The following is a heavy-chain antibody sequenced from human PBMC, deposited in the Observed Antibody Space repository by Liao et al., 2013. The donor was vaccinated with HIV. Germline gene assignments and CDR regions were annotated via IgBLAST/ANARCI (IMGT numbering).Heavy chain of an antibody. CDR2: IYYSGRT. CDR1: GDSIHNPDFY. Sequence: QLQLQESGPGLLKPSQTLSLTCTVSGDSIHNPDFYWTWLRQPPGKGLEWIGYIYYSGRTSYNPSLESRLILSLDTSKNQFSLKLTSVTAADTAMYYCVRDGGLFRGNYYYFDYWGQGTVVTVSS. D-gene: IGHD3-10*01. J-gene: IGHJ4*02. CDR3: VRDGGLFRGNYYYFDY. V-gene: IGHV4-30-4*08.